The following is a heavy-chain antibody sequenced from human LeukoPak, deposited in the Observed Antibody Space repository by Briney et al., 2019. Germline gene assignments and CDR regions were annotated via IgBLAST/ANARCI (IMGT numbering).Heavy chain of an antibody. V-gene: IGHV1-2*02. CDR2: INPNSGDT. J-gene: IGHJ4*02. CDR1: GYTFTSYG. CDR3: ASIAMVRGVDDY. D-gene: IGHD3-10*01. Sequence: ASVKVSCKASGYTFTSYGISWVRQAPGQGLEWVGWINPNSGDTDYAQKFQGRVTMTRDTSISTAYMELSRLRSDNTAVYYCASIAMVRGVDDYWGQGTLVTVSS.